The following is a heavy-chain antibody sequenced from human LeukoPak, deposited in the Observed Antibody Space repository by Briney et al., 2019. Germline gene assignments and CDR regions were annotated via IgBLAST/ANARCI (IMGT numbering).Heavy chain of an antibody. D-gene: IGHD3-10*01. CDR2: TSGSGSST. CDR3: ARGLSGTYFALDY. CDR1: GFTFSSYA. Sequence: GGSLRLSCAASGFTFSSYAMNWVRQAPGKGLEWVSGTSGSGSSTYYADSVKGRFTISRDNSKNMLSLQMNSLRAEDTAVYYCARGLSGTYFALDYWGQGTRVTVSS. V-gene: IGHV3-23*01. J-gene: IGHJ4*02.